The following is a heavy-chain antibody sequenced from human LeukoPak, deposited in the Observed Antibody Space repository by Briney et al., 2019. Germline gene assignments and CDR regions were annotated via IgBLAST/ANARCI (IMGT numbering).Heavy chain of an antibody. CDR3: ARAVHYGSGKPDY. V-gene: IGHV1-8*02. CDR1: GYTFTSYG. D-gene: IGHD3-10*01. Sequence: GASVKVSCKASGYTFTSYGISWVRQATGQGLEWMGWMNPNSGNTGYAQKFQGRVTMTRNTSISTAYMELSSLRSEDTAVYYCARAVHYGSGKPDYWGQGTLVTVSS. CDR2: MNPNSGNT. J-gene: IGHJ4*02.